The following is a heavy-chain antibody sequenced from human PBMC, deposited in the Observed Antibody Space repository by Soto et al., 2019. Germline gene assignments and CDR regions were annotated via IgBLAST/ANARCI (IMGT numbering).Heavy chain of an antibody. V-gene: IGHV4-31*03. D-gene: IGHD3-3*01. CDR1: GVSISSGGDY. CDR3: ARATRPLGPLASGFDP. Sequence: QVQLQESGPGLVKPSQTLSLTCTVSGVSISSGGDYWSWIRQHPGKSLEWIGYIYYSGSTSYNPSLKRRVTISVDTSKNQFSLKLSSVTAADTAVYYCARATRPLGPLASGFDPWGQGTLVTVSS. J-gene: IGHJ5*02. CDR2: IYYSGST.